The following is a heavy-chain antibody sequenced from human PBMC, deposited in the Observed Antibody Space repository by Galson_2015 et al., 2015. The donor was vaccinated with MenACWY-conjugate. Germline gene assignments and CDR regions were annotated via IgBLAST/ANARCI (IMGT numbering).Heavy chain of an antibody. Sequence: SVKVSCKASGGTFSSYAISWVRQAPGQGLEWMGGIIPIFGTANYAQKFQGRVTITADESTSTAYMELSSLRSEDTAVYYCAGKAVRAPQFDYWCQGTLVTVSS. CDR3: AGKAVRAPQFDY. CDR1: GGTFSSYA. J-gene: IGHJ4*02. V-gene: IGHV1-69*13. D-gene: IGHD1-1*01. CDR2: IIPIFGTA.